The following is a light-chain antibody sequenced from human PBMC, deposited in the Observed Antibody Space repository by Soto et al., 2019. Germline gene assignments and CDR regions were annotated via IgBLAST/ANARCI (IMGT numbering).Light chain of an antibody. CDR3: QVWDSSSDHPLYV. J-gene: IGLJ1*01. CDR1: NIGSKS. Sequence: SYELTQPPSVSVAPGKTARITCGGNNIGSKSVHWYQQKPGQAPVLVIYYDSDRPSGIPERFSGSNSGNTATLTISRVEAGDEDDYYCQVWDSSSDHPLYVFGTGTKLTVL. V-gene: IGLV3-21*04. CDR2: YDS.